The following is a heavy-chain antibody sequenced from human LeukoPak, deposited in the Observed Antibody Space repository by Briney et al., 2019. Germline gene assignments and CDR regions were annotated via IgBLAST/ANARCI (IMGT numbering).Heavy chain of an antibody. J-gene: IGHJ4*02. CDR1: GYTFTSYY. V-gene: IGHV1-46*01. D-gene: IGHD6-6*01. CDR3: ARDGGPIRAARHFDT. Sequence: GASVKVSCKASGYTFTSYYIHWVRQAPGQGLEWMGTINPSGGSTSYAQKFQGRVTLTRDMSTNTVYMELSSLTSEDTAVYYCARDGGPIRAARHFDTWGQGTLLTVSS. CDR2: INPSGGST.